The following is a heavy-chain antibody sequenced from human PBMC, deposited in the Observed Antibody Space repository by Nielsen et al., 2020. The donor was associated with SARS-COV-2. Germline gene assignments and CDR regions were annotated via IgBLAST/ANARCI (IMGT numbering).Heavy chain of an antibody. CDR2: FFHTGIT. V-gene: IGHV4-30-2*01. Sequence: SETLSLTCTVSGVSVNSAAYFWTWIRQPPGKGLECIGFFFHTGITYYNPSLKSRVTISVDTSKNQFSLKLSSVTAADTAVYYCARGFDPWGQGTLVTVSS. J-gene: IGHJ5*02. CDR3: ARGFDP. CDR1: GVSVNSAAYF.